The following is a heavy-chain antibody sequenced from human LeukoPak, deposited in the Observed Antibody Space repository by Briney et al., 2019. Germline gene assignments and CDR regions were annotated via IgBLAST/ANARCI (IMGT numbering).Heavy chain of an antibody. J-gene: IGHJ4*02. D-gene: IGHD6-19*01. Sequence: ASVKVSCKASGYTFTSYGISWVRQAPGQGLEWMGWISAYNGNTNYAQKLQDRVTMTTDTSTSTAYMELRSLRSDDTAVYYCARDLRIAVAGPFDYWGQGTLVTVSS. CDR3: ARDLRIAVAGPFDY. CDR1: GYTFTSYG. V-gene: IGHV1-18*01. CDR2: ISAYNGNT.